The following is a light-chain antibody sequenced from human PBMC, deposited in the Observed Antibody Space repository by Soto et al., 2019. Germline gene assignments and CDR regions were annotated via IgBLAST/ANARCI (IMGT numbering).Light chain of an antibody. CDR1: SNDVGDYAS. CDR2: DVS. Sequence: QSVLTQASSVSGAAGQSITISCTGTSNDVGDYASVSWYQQHPDKAPKLMIYDVSNRPSGVSDRFSGSKSGNTASLTISGLQAEDEADYYCGSYTASSTQVFGTGTKVTVL. V-gene: IGLV2-14*03. CDR3: GSYTASSTQV. J-gene: IGLJ1*01.